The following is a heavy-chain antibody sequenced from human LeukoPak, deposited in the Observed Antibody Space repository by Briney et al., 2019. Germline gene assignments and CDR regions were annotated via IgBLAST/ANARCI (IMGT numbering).Heavy chain of an antibody. CDR3: ARRAPPYYMDV. J-gene: IGHJ6*03. V-gene: IGHV4-59*01. Sequence: SETLSLTCTVSGGSISSYYWSWIRQPPGKRLEWIGYIYYSGSTNYNPSLKSRVTISVDTSKNQFSLKLSSVTAADTAVYYCARRAPPYYMDVWGKGTTVTISS. CDR2: IYYSGST. CDR1: GGSISSYY.